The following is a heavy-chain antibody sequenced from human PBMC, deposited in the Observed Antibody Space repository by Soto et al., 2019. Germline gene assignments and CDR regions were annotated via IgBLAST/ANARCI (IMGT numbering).Heavy chain of an antibody. CDR1: GWSFSGYY. Sequence: QVQLQQWGAGLLKPSETLSLTCAVSGWSFSGYYCSWIRQPPRKGLEGIVEINHSGSTNYNPSLQSRVTISVDTSKNQFSLKLSSVTAAETAVYYCARCWIVVVVAATGWFDPLGQGTLVTVSS. J-gene: IGHJ5*02. D-gene: IGHD2-15*01. CDR2: INHSGST. CDR3: ARCWIVVVVAATGWFDP. V-gene: IGHV4-34*01.